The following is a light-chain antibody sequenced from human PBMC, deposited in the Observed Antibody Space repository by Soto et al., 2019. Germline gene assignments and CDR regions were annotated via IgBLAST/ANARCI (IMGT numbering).Light chain of an antibody. CDR1: SSNIGSTR. J-gene: IGLJ1*01. Sequence: VVTQPLRASGSPGQRVATSCSGASSNIGSTRANWYRQLPGTAPKLLIYSDNQRPSGVPDRFSGSKSGTSASLAISGLQSEDEADYYCAAWDNSLNGYVFGTGTKVTVL. CDR3: AAWDNSLNGYV. CDR2: SDN. V-gene: IGLV1-44*01.